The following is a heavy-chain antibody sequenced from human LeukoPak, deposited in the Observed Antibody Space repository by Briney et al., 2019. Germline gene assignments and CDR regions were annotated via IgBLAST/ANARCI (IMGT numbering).Heavy chain of an antibody. V-gene: IGHV3-48*04. CDR2: ISSGATTT. CDR3: AKGTEGAKY. Sequence: PGGSLRLSCAASGFTLTSDSMNWVRQAPGKGLEWISYISSGATTTYYADSVKGRFTISRDNAGNSLYLQINSLRVDDTAVYYCAKGTEGAKYWGQGTLVIVSS. CDR1: GFTLTSDS. D-gene: IGHD1-26*01. J-gene: IGHJ4*02.